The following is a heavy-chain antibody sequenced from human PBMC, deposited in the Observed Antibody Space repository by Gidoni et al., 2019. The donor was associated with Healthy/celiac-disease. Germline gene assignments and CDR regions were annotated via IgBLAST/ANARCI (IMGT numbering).Heavy chain of an antibody. J-gene: IGHJ4*02. D-gene: IGHD4-17*01. CDR3: ATFAYGDIDY. CDR1: GFTFSSYA. CDR2: ISGSGGSR. Sequence: EVQLLESGGGLVQPGGSLRLSCAASGFTFSSYAMSWVRQAPGKGREWGSAISGSGGSRYYADSVKCRFTISRDNSKNTLYLQMNSLRAEDTAVYYCATFAYGDIDYWGQGTLVTVSS. V-gene: IGHV3-23*01.